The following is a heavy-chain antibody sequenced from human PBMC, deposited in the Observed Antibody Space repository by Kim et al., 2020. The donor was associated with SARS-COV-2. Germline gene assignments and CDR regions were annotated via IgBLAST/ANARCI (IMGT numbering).Heavy chain of an antibody. V-gene: IGHV4-39*01. Sequence: SETLSLTCTVSGGSISSSSYYWGWIRQPPGKGLEWIGSIHYSGSTYYNPSLKSRVTISVDTSKNQFSLKLSSVTAADTAVYYCASRGYSYGWVFDYWGQGTLVTVSS. CDR2: IHYSGST. CDR1: GGSISSSSYY. D-gene: IGHD5-18*01. CDR3: ASRGYSYGWVFDY. J-gene: IGHJ4*02.